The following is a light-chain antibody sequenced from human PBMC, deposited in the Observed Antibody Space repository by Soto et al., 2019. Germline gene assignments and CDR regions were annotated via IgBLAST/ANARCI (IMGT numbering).Light chain of an antibody. V-gene: IGKV3D-15*01. CDR3: QQYNTWPPPSES. CDR2: AAS. Sequence: IVMTQSPATLSVSPGEGATLSCRASQTVNNNLAWYQQRPGQAPRLLIYAASTRATGVPARFSGSGSGTEFTLTISSLQSEDFAVYYCQQYNTWPPPSESVGPGTKVDVK. J-gene: IGKJ3*01. CDR1: QTVNNN.